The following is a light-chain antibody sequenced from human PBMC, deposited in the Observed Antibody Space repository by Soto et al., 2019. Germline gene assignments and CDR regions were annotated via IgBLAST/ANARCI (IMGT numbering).Light chain of an antibody. CDR3: MIWHNSAVV. CDR1: SGINIGPYR. J-gene: IGLJ2*01. V-gene: IGLV5-45*03. Sequence: QLVLTQPSSLSASPGASASLTCTLRSGINIGPYRIFWYQQKPGSPPQYLLKYKSDSDKQQGSGVPSRFSGSKDASANAGILLISGLQSEDEADYYCMIWHNSAVVFGGGTQLTVL. CDR2: YKSDSDK.